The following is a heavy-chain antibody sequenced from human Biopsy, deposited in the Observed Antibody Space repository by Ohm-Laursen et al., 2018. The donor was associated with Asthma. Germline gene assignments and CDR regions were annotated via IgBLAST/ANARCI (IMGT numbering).Heavy chain of an antibody. CDR2: INHSGNT. D-gene: IGHD2-2*01. V-gene: IGHV4-31*02. CDR1: GCSINSGAFY. CDR3: ARDLAGSCTSASCYGFDS. J-gene: IGHJ5*01. Sequence: TLSLTCAVSGCSINSGAFYWSWVRQHPGKGPEWIGYINHSGNTYDNPSLKSRVFISMETSKNQFSLKLTSVTDADSALYYCARDLAGSCTSASCYGFDSWGQGAQVTVSS.